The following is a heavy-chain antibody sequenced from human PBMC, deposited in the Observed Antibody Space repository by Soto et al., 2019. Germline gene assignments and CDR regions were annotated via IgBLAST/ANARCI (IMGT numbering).Heavy chain of an antibody. CDR2: ISGSGFKK. V-gene: IGHV3-23*01. D-gene: IGHD1-26*01. CDR3: AKNQGVELVPLATVDWFDP. CDR1: GVSFEIFG. Sequence: PGGSLRLSCAASGVSFEIFGMSWVRQAPGKGLEWISSISGSGFKKYYADSVKGRFTISRDNSKSTVYLELNNLSAEDTAVYHCAKNQGVELVPLATVDWFDPWGQGSVVTVSS. J-gene: IGHJ5*02.